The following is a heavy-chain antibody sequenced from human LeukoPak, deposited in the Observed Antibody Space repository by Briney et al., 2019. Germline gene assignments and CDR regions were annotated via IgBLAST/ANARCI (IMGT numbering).Heavy chain of an antibody. CDR1: SGSISTSNYY. J-gene: IGHJ4*02. V-gene: IGHV4-39*07. D-gene: IGHD1-26*01. CDR3: ARDRESYPYYFDY. Sequence: SETLSLTCTVSSGSISTSNYYWGWVRQPPGKALEWIGNIFYSGSTYYSPSLKSRVTISLDTSRNQFSLNLSSVTAADTAVYYCARDRESYPYYFDYWGQGTLVTVSS. CDR2: IFYSGST.